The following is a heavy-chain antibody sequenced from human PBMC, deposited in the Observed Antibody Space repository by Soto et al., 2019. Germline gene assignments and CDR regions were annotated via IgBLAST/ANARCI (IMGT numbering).Heavy chain of an antibody. Sequence: SSETLSLTCAVSGGSLSSGGYSWTWIRQPPGKGLEWIGYIYASGSTYFNPSLESRITMSVDGSKNQFSLQLSSVTAADTAVYYCARGMVRGVLDYWGQGTLVTVSS. V-gene: IGHV4-30-2*01. CDR1: GGSLSSGGYS. D-gene: IGHD3-10*01. J-gene: IGHJ4*02. CDR2: IYASGST. CDR3: ARGMVRGVLDY.